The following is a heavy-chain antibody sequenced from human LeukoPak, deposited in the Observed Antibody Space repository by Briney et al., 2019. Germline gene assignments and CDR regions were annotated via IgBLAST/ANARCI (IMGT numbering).Heavy chain of an antibody. Sequence: PGGSLRLSCAASGFTFSNYAMSWVRQAPGKGLEWVSAISGSGGSTYYADSVKGRFTISRDNSKNTLYLQMNSLRAEDTAVYYCAKGYSSGWFVFDLWGRGTLVTVSS. V-gene: IGHV3-23*01. CDR2: ISGSGGST. D-gene: IGHD6-19*01. J-gene: IGHJ2*01. CDR1: GFTFSNYA. CDR3: AKGYSSGWFVFDL.